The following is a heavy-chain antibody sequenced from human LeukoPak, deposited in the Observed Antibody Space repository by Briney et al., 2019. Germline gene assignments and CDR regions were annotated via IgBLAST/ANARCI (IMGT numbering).Heavy chain of an antibody. CDR1: GYTFTGYY. D-gene: IGHD6-13*01. V-gene: IGHV1-2*02. CDR2: INPNSGGT. Sequence: ASVKVSCKASGYTFTGYYMHWVRQAPGQGLEWMGWINPNSGGTNYAQKFQGRVTMTRDTSISTAYMELSGLRSDDTAVYYCARDIAAAGTGWFDPWGQGTLVTVSS. J-gene: IGHJ5*02. CDR3: ARDIAAAGTGWFDP.